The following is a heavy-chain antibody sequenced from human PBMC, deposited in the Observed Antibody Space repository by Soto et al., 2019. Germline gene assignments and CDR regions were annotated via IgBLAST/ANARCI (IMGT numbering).Heavy chain of an antibody. CDR2: ISRSSSDI. J-gene: IGHJ4*02. CDR1: GFTFSDFS. V-gene: IGHV3-21*01. D-gene: IGHD6-6*01. CDR3: ARDGSSSTAPYYFDY. Sequence: GGSLRLSCAVSGFTFSDFSMTCVRQAPGKGPEYVSSISRSSSDIYYIDSVKGRFTISRDNAKNSLYLQMNSLRAEDTAVYYCARDGSSSTAPYYFDYWGQGTLVTVSS.